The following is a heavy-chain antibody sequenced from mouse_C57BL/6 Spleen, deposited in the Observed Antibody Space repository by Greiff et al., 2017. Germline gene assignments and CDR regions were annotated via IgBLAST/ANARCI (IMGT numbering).Heavy chain of an antibody. J-gene: IGHJ2*01. CDR3: ASGGYYPYFDY. Sequence: QVQLQQPGAELVRPGSSVKLSCKASGYTFTSYWMHWVKQRPIQGLEWIGNIDPSDSETHYNQKFKDKATLTVDKSSSTAYMQLSSLTSEDSAVYYCASGGYYPYFDYWGQGTTLTVSS. CDR1: GYTFTSYW. D-gene: IGHD2-3*01. V-gene: IGHV1-52*01. CDR2: IDPSDSET.